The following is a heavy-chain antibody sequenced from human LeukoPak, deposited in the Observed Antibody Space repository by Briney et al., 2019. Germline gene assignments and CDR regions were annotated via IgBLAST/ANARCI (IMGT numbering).Heavy chain of an antibody. D-gene: IGHD2-2*01. CDR2: VRPDGSEA. Sequence: GGSLRLSCAGSGFSFSNYWMSWVRQAPGKGLEWVANVRPDGSEAQYVDSVKGRFTVSRDNSENSLYLRMSSLRAEDTAVYYCATTTRSSSWDYWGQGTLVTVSS. CDR1: GFSFSNYW. J-gene: IGHJ4*02. CDR3: ATTTRSSSWDY. V-gene: IGHV3-7*01.